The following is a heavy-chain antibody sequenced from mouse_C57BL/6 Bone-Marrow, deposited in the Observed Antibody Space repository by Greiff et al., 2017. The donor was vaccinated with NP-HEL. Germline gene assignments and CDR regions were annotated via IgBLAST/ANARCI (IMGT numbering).Heavy chain of an antibody. J-gene: IGHJ4*01. CDR1: GFTFSDYY. V-gene: IGHV5-12*01. CDR3: ARRGLRRRGYAMDY. D-gene: IGHD2-4*01. CDR2: ISNGGGST. Sequence: EVQLQQSGGGLVQPGGSLKLSCAASGFTFSDYYMYWVRQTPEKRLEWVAYISNGGGSTYYPDTVKGRFTISRDNAKNTLYLQMSRLKSEDTAMYYCARRGLRRRGYAMDYWGQGTSVTVSS.